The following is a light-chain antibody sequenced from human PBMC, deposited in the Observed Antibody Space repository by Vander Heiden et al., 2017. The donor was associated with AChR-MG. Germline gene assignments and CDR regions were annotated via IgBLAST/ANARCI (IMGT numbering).Light chain of an antibody. J-gene: IGLJ3*02. V-gene: IGLV1-44*01. CDR2: NNN. CDR1: NSNIGITT. Sequence: QSVLTQPPSASGTPGQRVTISCSGSNSNIGITTVTWYRHLPGTSPQLLIYNNNERPSGVPDRFSGSKSGTSASLAISGLQSEDEADYFCAAWDDSLNGPVFGGGTKLTVL. CDR3: AAWDDSLNGPV.